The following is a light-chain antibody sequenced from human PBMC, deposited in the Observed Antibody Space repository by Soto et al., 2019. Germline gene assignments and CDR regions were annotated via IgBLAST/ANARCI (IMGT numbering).Light chain of an antibody. CDR2: DAS. J-gene: IGKJ1*01. CDR1: QNINKW. V-gene: IGKV1-5*01. CDR3: QQYDTFPRT. Sequence: DIQMTQSPSTLSASVGDRVVITCRASQNINKWLAWYQQKPGKAPKFLIYDASTLETGVPSRFSGSASGTEFTLTISRLQPDDFATFYCQQYDTFPRTFGQGTKVDIK.